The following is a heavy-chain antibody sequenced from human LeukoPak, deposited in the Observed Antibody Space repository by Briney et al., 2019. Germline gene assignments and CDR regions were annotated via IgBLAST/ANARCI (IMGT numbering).Heavy chain of an antibody. D-gene: IGHD2-21*01. Sequence: ASVKVSCKASGYTFTSYGISWVRQAPGQGLEWMGWISAYNGNTNYAQKFQGRVTMTRDTSISTAYMELSRLRSDDTAVYYCARGGDISSYYYMDVWGKGTTVTVS. J-gene: IGHJ6*03. CDR2: ISAYNGNT. CDR1: GYTFTSYG. CDR3: ARGGDISSYYYMDV. V-gene: IGHV1-18*01.